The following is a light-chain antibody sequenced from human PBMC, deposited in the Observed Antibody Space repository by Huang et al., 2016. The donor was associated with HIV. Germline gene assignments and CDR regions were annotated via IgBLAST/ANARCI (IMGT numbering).Light chain of an antibody. J-gene: IGKJ2*01. CDR1: QSISSW. V-gene: IGKV1-5*03. CDR2: KAS. Sequence: DIQMTQSPSTLSASVGDRVTITCRASQSISSWLAWYQQKPGKATKLLIYKASSLESGVPSRFSGSGSGTEFTLTISSLQPDDFATYYCQQYNSYPGTFGQGTKLEIK. CDR3: QQYNSYPGT.